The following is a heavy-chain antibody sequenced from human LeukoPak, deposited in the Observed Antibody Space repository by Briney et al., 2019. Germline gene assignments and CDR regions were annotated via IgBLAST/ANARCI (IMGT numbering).Heavy chain of an antibody. CDR1: MDCAYETMAS. D-gene: IGHD1-26*01. CDR3: ACIAKGIGASRARDWFDL. Sequence: QTLSDTSVQPMDCAYETMASARWIRQSPSRGLEWLGRTYYRSRWYNDYAVSVKSRITIYLDTSRNQFSLQLNSVSPEDTAVYYGACIAKGIGASRARDWFDLWGQGTMVTVSS. CDR2: TYYRSRWYN. J-gene: IGHJ5*01. V-gene: IGHV6-1*01.